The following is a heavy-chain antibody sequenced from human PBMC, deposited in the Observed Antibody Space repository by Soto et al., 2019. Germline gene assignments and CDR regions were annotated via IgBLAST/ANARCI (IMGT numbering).Heavy chain of an antibody. J-gene: IGHJ6*01. D-gene: IGHD6-6*01. CDR1: GGTLSNYA. CDR3: ARGRARAARGTSLYHYYAIDV. Sequence: QVQLVQSGAEVKKPGSSVKVSCKASGGTLSNYAINWLRQAPGQGLEWMGGTISMFVSTNYAHKFQGRVTISAVESTRTVYLKLSSLRSEDTAVYYCARGRARAARGTSLYHYYAIDVSGQGTTVIVSS. V-gene: IGHV1-69*01. CDR2: TISMFVST.